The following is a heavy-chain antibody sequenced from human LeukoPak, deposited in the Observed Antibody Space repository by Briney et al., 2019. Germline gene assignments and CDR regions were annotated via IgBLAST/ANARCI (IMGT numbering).Heavy chain of an antibody. J-gene: IGHJ4*02. V-gene: IGHV3-33*01. CDR2: IWYDGSNK. Sequence: PGRSLRLSCAASGFTFISYGMHWVRQAPGKGLEWVAVIWYDGSNKYYADSVKGRFTISRDNSKNTLYLQMNSLRAEDTAVYYCARQMTPHGNFDYWGQGTLVTVSS. D-gene: IGHD1-26*01. CDR3: ARQMTPHGNFDY. CDR1: GFTFISYG.